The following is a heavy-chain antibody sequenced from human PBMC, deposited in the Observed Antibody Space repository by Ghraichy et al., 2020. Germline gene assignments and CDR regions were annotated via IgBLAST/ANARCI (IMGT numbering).Heavy chain of an antibody. J-gene: IGHJ5*01. V-gene: IGHV3-23*01. CDR1: GFTFSSYA. D-gene: IGHD5-18*01. CDR3: AKDLTWIQLRFDS. CDR2: ISGSGAST. Sequence: GSLRLSCAASGFTFSSYAVSWVRQAPGKGLEWVSAISGSGASTYYADSVKGRFTISRDNSKNTLYLQMSSLRTEDTALYYCAKDLTWIQLRFDSWGQGTLVTVSS.